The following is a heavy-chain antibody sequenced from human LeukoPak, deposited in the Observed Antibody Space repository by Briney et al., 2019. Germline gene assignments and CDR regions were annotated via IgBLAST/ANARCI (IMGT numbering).Heavy chain of an antibody. CDR1: GYTFTGHY. V-gene: IGHV1-2*02. J-gene: IGHJ4*02. Sequence: ASVKVSCKASGYTFTGHYMHWVRQAPGQGLEWMGWINPNSGGTNYAQKLQGRVTMTTDTSTSTAYMELRSLISDDAAVYYCARGDDYGDYWGLYWGQGTLVTVSS. CDR2: INPNSGGT. CDR3: ARGDDYGDYWGLY. D-gene: IGHD4-17*01.